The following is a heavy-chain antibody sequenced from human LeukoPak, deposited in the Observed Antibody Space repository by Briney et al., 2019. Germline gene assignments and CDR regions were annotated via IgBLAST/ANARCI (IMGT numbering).Heavy chain of an antibody. D-gene: IGHD2-2*02. Sequence: GGSLRLSCAASGFTVSSNYMSWVRQAPGKGLEWVSVIYSGGSTYYADSVKGRFTISRDNSKNTLYLQMNSLRAEDTAVYYCAREYCSSSCYNGLDYWGQGTLVTVSS. J-gene: IGHJ4*02. CDR2: IYSGGST. CDR1: GFTVSSNY. CDR3: AREYCSSSCYNGLDY. V-gene: IGHV3-66*02.